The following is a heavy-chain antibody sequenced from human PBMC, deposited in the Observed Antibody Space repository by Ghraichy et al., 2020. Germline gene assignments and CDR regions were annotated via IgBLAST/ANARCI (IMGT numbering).Heavy chain of an antibody. Sequence: GSLSLTCTVSGASISDSYYYWGWIRQPPGKGLEWIGSIYHSGSTNYNPSLNGRVTISIDTSRNQFSLKLSSVTAADTAVYYCARPSAAAGYYYFDFWGHGTLVTVSS. CDR3: ARPSAAAGYYYFDF. J-gene: IGHJ4*01. CDR1: GASISDSYYY. CDR2: IYHSGST. D-gene: IGHD6-13*01. V-gene: IGHV4-39*01.